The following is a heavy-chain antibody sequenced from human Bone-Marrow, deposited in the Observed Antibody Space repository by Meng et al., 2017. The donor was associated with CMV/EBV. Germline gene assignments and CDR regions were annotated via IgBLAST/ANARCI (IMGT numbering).Heavy chain of an antibody. CDR2: IRGNGASP. V-gene: IGHV3-23*01. CDR1: GFIFSGYT. J-gene: IGHJ4*02. Sequence: GGSLRLSCAASGFIFSGYTMTWVRQAPGKGLEWVSRIRGNGASPAYADSVRDRFTISRDTSQNTLYLQMHSLRAEDTAVYYCAKGAAFGVTAPDYWGLGTLVTVSS. CDR3: AKGAAFGVTAPDY. D-gene: IGHD3-3*01.